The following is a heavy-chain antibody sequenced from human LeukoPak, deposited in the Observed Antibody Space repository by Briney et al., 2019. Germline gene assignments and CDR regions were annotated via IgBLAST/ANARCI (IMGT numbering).Heavy chain of an antibody. CDR3: ARGPPMVVTPFDY. V-gene: IGHV4-59*01. Sequence: SETLSLTXSVSGGSISSYYWSWIRQPPGKGLEWIGYIYYSGSTNYNPSLKSRVTISVDTSKNQFSLKLSSVTAADTAVYYCARGPPMVVTPFDYWGQGTLVTVSS. CDR1: GGSISSYY. D-gene: IGHD4-23*01. CDR2: IYYSGST. J-gene: IGHJ4*02.